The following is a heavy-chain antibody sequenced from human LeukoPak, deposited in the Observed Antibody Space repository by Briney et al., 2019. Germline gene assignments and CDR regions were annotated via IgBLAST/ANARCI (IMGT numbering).Heavy chain of an antibody. CDR1: GGAISSSTYY. Sequence: SETLSLTCTGSGGAISSSTYYWGWIRQPPGEGLEWIGSIYYSGTTYYNPSLKSRVTISVDMSKNQFSLKLSSVTAADTAVYYCARQDSYYFDYWGQGILVTVSS. CDR3: ARQDSYYFDY. V-gene: IGHV4-39*01. J-gene: IGHJ4*02. CDR2: IYYSGTT. D-gene: IGHD2-21*01.